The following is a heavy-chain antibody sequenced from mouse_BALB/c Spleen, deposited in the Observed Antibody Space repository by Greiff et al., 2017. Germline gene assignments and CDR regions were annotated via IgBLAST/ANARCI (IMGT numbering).Heavy chain of an antibody. CDR2: INPSTGYT. Sequence: VQLQQSGAELAKPGASVKMSCKASGYTFTSYWMHWVKQRPGQGLEWIGYINPSTGYTEYNQKFKDKATLTADKSSSTAYMQLSSLTSEDSAVYYCARDGYPYYAMDYWGQGTSVTVSS. CDR1: GYTFTSYW. D-gene: IGHD2-3*01. J-gene: IGHJ4*01. V-gene: IGHV1-7*01. CDR3: ARDGYPYYAMDY.